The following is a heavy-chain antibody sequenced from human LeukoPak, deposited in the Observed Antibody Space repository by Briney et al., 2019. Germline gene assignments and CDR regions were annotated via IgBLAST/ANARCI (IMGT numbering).Heavy chain of an antibody. V-gene: IGHV3-23*01. CDR3: ARDDFWSGYSLLDY. D-gene: IGHD3-3*01. J-gene: IGHJ4*02. Sequence: GGSLRLSCAASGFTFSSYAMSWVRQAPVKGLEWVSAISGSGGSTYYADSVKGRFTISRDNSKNTLYLQMNSLRAEDTAVYYCARDDFWSGYSLLDYWGQGTLVTVSS. CDR1: GFTFSSYA. CDR2: ISGSGGST.